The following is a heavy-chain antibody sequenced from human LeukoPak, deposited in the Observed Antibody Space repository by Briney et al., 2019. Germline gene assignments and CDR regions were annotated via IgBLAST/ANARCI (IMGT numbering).Heavy chain of an antibody. D-gene: IGHD3-10*01. CDR2: ISGSGGTA. J-gene: IGHJ4*02. CDR3: AKGSPYYN. V-gene: IGHV3-23*01. CDR1: GFTFNSYA. Sequence: PGGSLRLSCAASGFTFNSYAMTWVRQAPGKGLEWVSAISGSGGTAYYADSVKGRYTISRDNSKNTLYLRMNNLRAEDTAVYYCAKGSPYYNWGQGTLVTVSS.